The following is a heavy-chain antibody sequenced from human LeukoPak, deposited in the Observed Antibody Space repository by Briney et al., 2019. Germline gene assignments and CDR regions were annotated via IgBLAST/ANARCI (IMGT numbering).Heavy chain of an antibody. V-gene: IGHV3-53*01. J-gene: IGHJ3*02. Sequence: PGGSLRLSCAASGFTFSSYEMNWVRQAPGKGLEWVSVIYSGGSTYYADSVKGRFTISRDNSKNTLYLQMNSLRAEDTAVYYCARVSLRAFDIWGQGTMVTVSS. CDR2: IYSGGST. CDR3: ARVSLRAFDI. D-gene: IGHD2/OR15-2a*01. CDR1: GFTFSSYE.